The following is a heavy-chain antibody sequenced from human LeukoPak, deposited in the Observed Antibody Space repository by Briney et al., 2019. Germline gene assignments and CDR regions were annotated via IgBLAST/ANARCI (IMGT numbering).Heavy chain of an antibody. CDR3: AKDGGRYSSSWYCGY. V-gene: IGHV3-64*01. Sequence: GGSLSLSCAASGFSFSTYVMHWVRQAPGKGLEYVSSISSNGVNTYYANSVKGRFTISRDNAKNTLHLQMGSLRVEDMAVYYCAKDGGRYSSSWYCGYWGQGTLVTVSS. CDR2: ISSNGVNT. J-gene: IGHJ4*02. CDR1: GFSFSTYV. D-gene: IGHD6-13*01.